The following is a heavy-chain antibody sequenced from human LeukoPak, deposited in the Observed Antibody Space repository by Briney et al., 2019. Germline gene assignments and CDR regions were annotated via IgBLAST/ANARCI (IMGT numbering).Heavy chain of an antibody. V-gene: IGHV3-53*01. J-gene: IGHJ4*02. CDR1: GFTVSSNY. Sequence: PGGSLRLSCAASGFTVSSNYMSWVRQAPGKGLEWVSVIYSGGSTYYADSVKGRFTISRDNAKNSLYLQMSSLRAEDTAVYYCARDQGWLPDYWGQGTLVTVSS. CDR3: ARDQGWLPDY. CDR2: IYSGGST. D-gene: IGHD5-24*01.